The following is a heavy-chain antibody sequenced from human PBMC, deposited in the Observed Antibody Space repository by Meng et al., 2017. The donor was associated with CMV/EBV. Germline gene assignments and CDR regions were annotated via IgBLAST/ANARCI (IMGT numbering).Heavy chain of an antibody. D-gene: IGHD3-22*01. V-gene: IGHV3-9*01. Sequence: SLKISCAASGFTFDDYAMHWVRQAPGKGLEWVSGISWNSGSIGYADSVNGRFTISRDNAKNSLYLQMNSLRAEDTALYYCAKDIVRGDYYDWWAEFDYWGQGTLVTVSS. J-gene: IGHJ4*02. CDR1: GFTFDDYA. CDR3: AKDIVRGDYYDWWAEFDY. CDR2: ISWNSGSI.